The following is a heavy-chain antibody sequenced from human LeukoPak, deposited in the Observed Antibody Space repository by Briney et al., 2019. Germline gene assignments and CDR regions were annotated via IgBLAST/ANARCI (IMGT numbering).Heavy chain of an antibody. CDR1: GFTFSNYW. V-gene: IGHV3-74*01. CDR3: ARISGSYVFDY. J-gene: IGHJ4*02. D-gene: IGHD1-26*01. Sequence: PGGSLRLSCAASGFTFSNYWMHWVRQAPGKGLVWVSRIDSDGSITNYADSVKGRFTISRDNAKNSLYLQMNSLRAEDTAVYYCARISGSYVFDYWGQGTLVTVSS. CDR2: IDSDGSIT.